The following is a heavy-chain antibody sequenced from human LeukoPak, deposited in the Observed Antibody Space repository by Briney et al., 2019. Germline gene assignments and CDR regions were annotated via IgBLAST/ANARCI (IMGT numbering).Heavy chain of an antibody. CDR1: GYTFTGYY. J-gene: IGHJ4*02. CDR3: AAGYSSGWWLVF. V-gene: IGHV1-2*02. D-gene: IGHD6-19*01. CDR2: INPNSGDT. Sequence: ASVKVSCKASGYTFTGYYMHWVRQAPGQGLEWMGWINPNSGDTNFAQKFQGRVTMTRDTSISIAYMELSRLRSDDTAVYYCAAGYSSGWWLVFWGQGTLVTVSS.